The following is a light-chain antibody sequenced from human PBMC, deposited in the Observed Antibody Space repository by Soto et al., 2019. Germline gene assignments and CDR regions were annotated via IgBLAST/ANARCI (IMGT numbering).Light chain of an antibody. Sequence: EIVMTQSPATLSVSPGERATLSCRASQSMYNNLAWYQQKPGQAPRLLIYFASTRATGIPARFSGSGSGPEFTLTISSLQSEDFAVYYCQQYNNWPLTFGGGTKVEI. CDR2: FAS. CDR1: QSMYNN. CDR3: QQYNNWPLT. V-gene: IGKV3-15*01. J-gene: IGKJ4*01.